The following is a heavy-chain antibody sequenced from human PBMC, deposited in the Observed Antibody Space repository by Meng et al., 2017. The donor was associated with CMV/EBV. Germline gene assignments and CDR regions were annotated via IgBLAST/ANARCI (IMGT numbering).Heavy chain of an antibody. Sequence: GGSLRPSCAASGFTFSSYIMNWFRQAQGKGREWVSFIRSSSSYIYYAGSVKGRFTISRDNAKNSQYLQMNSLRDEDTAVYYCARDRRGPDYGGNSGFEDFQHWGQGTLVTVSS. CDR2: IRSSSSYI. CDR1: GFTFSSYI. D-gene: IGHD4-23*01. V-gene: IGHV3-21*01. J-gene: IGHJ1*01. CDR3: ARDRRGPDYGGNSGFEDFQH.